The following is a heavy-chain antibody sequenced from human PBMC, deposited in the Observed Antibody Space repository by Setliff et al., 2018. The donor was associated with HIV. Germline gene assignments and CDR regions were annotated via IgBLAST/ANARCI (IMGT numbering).Heavy chain of an antibody. Sequence: PGGSLRLSCAASGFTFTSAWMSWVRQAPGKGLEWVGRIKAKIDGGTTDYAAPVKGRFTISRDDAEKSVYLQMNSLRAEDTAVYYCARAGVVEGYYYYYYMDVWGKGTTVTVSS. CDR2: IKAKIDGGTT. J-gene: IGHJ6*03. D-gene: IGHD2-15*01. V-gene: IGHV3-15*01. CDR1: GFTFTSAW. CDR3: ARAGVVEGYYYYYYMDV.